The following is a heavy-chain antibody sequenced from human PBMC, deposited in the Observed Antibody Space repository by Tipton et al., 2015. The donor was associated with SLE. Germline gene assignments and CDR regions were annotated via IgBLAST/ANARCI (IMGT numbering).Heavy chain of an antibody. D-gene: IGHD4-11*01. J-gene: IGHJ4*02. CDR1: GGSISSYY. Sequence: TLSPTCTFSGGSISSYYWSWIRQSPGKGMEWIGYVYHTGNTNYNPSLKSRLTISIDASKNQFSLKLSSVTAADTALYYCARGRLHPDDWGQGTLATVSS. CDR3: ARGRLHPDD. CDR2: VYHTGNT. V-gene: IGHV4-59*01.